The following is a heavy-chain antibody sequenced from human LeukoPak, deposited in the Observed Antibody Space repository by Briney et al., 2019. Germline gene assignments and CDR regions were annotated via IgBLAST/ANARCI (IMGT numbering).Heavy chain of an antibody. D-gene: IGHD3-22*01. Sequence: GGSLRLSCAASGFTFSSYGMHWVRQAPGKGLEWVAFIRYDGSNKYYADSVKGRFTISRDNSKNTLYLQMNSLRAEDTAVYYCAKDLLDYDGSGYQLPYDYWGQGTLVTVSS. CDR2: IRYDGSNK. CDR3: AKDLLDYDGSGYQLPYDY. V-gene: IGHV3-30*02. CDR1: GFTFSSYG. J-gene: IGHJ4*02.